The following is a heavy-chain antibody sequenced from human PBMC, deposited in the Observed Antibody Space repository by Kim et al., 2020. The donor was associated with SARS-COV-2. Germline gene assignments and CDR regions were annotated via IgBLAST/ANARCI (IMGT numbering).Heavy chain of an antibody. CDR2: ISDMGVRS. J-gene: IGHJ4*02. V-gene: IGHV3-23*01. Sequence: ISDMGVRSHYADSVKGRFTISRDNSKSTLFLQMNSLRAEDTAVYYCEASDYWGQGSLVTVSS. CDR3: EASDY.